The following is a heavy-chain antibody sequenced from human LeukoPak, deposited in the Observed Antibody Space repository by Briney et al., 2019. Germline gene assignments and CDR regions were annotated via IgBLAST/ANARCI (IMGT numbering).Heavy chain of an antibody. V-gene: IGHV5-51*01. J-gene: IGHJ5*02. D-gene: IGHD2-15*01. CDR3: VRRGGYCSGGNCHRNWFDP. Sequence: HGESLKISCKGSGYSFISYWIGWVRQMPGKGLEWMGIIYPGDSDTRYNPSFQGQVTISADKSISPAYLQWSSLKASDTAMYYCVRRGGYCSGGNCHRNWFDPWGQGTLVTVSS. CDR2: IYPGDSDT. CDR1: GYSFISYW.